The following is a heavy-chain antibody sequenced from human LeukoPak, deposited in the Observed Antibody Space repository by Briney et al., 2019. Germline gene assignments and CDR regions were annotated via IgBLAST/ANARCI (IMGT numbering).Heavy chain of an antibody. Sequence: GGSLRLSCAASGFTVSSNYMSWVRQPPGKGLEWVSGINRNGGSTDYADSLKGRFTISRDNAKNPHFLQMNSLRVEDTALYYCARGFRNGPFDCWGQGTLVTVSS. J-gene: IGHJ4*02. D-gene: IGHD2-8*01. CDR3: ARGFRNGPFDC. V-gene: IGHV3-20*04. CDR2: INRNGGST. CDR1: GFTVSSNY.